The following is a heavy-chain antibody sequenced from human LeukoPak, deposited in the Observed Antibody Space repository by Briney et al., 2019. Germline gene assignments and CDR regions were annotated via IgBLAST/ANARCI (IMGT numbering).Heavy chain of an antibody. Sequence: GGSLRLSCAASGFTFSTHAMHWVRQAPAKGLEWVAMIWFDGKTTYYVNSVKGRFTISRDNSKNTVDLRMDSLRAEDTAVYYCARGGGDGYNQEGKDYWGQGTLVTVSS. J-gene: IGHJ4*02. D-gene: IGHD5-24*01. CDR3: ARGGGDGYNQEGKDY. V-gene: IGHV3-33*01. CDR1: GFTFSTHA. CDR2: IWFDGKTT.